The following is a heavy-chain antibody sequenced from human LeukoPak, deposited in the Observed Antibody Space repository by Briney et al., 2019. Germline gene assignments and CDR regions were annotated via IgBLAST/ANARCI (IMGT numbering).Heavy chain of an antibody. CDR3: IFGSIY. Sequence: GGSLRLSCAASGFTFSSYGMHWVRQAPGKGLEWVAVISYDGSNKYYADSVKGRFTISRDNSKNTLYLQMNSLRAEDTAVYYCIFGSIYWGQGTLVTVSS. D-gene: IGHD3-10*01. V-gene: IGHV3-30*03. CDR2: ISYDGSNK. J-gene: IGHJ4*02. CDR1: GFTFSSYG.